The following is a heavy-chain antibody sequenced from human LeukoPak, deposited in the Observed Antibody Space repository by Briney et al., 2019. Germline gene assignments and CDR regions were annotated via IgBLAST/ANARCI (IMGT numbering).Heavy chain of an antibody. CDR1: GYSISSGYY. D-gene: IGHD1-1*01. Sequence: ASETLPLTCGVSGYSISSGYYWGWIRQPPGEGLEWIGSIYHDGSASYNPSLKSRVTISVDTSKNQFSLKLSSVTAADTAVYYCVREHKNGNPGGYWGQGTLVTVSS. CDR3: VREHKNGNPGGY. V-gene: IGHV4-38-2*02. CDR2: IYHDGSA. J-gene: IGHJ4*02.